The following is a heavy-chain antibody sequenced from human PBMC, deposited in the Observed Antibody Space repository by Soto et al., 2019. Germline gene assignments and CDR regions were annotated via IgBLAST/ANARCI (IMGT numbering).Heavy chain of an antibody. D-gene: IGHD6-13*01. V-gene: IGHV3-23*01. CDR1: GFTFNTFG. J-gene: IGHJ4*02. CDR2: IRGSGRGT. CDR3: AKDQDSFFRPAAGRDF. Sequence: VQVLESGGGLVQPGGSLRLSCEASGFTFNTFGMNWVGPAPGKGLEWVSAIRGSGRGTYYADSVKGRFTISRDNSKNRVYLQMPSLSVDDTAFYYCAKDQDSFFRPAAGRDFWCQGTLVTVSS.